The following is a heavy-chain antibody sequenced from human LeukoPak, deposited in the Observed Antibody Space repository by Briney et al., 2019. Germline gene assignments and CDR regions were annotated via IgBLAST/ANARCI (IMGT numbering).Heavy chain of an antibody. J-gene: IGHJ4*02. CDR3: ARVRGNYFPDY. Sequence: TSETLSLTCTVSGGSISGYYWSWLRQPPGKGLEWIGYIHYSGSTNHNPSLKSRITILVDTSKNQFSLRLSSVTAADTAVYYCARVRGNYFPDYWGQGTLVTVSS. V-gene: IGHV4-59*01. CDR2: IHYSGST. CDR1: GGSISGYY. D-gene: IGHD4-11*01.